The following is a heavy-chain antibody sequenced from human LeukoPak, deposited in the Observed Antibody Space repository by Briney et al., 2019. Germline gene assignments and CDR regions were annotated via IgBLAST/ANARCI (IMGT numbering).Heavy chain of an antibody. V-gene: IGHV3-23*01. J-gene: IGHJ4*02. CDR2: ISGSVGST. Sequence: GGSLRLSCAASGFTFSGYAMSWVRQAPGRGLGWVSGISGSVGSTYYADSVKGRFTISRDNSKNTLYLQMNSLRAEDTAVYYCAAITMVRGWVFDYWGQGTLVTVSS. CDR1: GFTFSGYA. D-gene: IGHD3-10*01. CDR3: AAITMVRGWVFDY.